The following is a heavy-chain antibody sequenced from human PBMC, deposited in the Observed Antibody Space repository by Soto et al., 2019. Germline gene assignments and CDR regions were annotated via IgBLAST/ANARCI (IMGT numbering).Heavy chain of an antibody. CDR3: ARPRRTTYCSGASCWAFDN. D-gene: IGHD2-15*01. CDR1: GYTFTNCA. Sequence: QVQLVQSGAEVKKPGASVKVAFKASGYTFTNCAIHWVRRAHGQRLEWMGWINADNSNTKYSQKLQGRVTITKNTSASTAYLELSSLRSEDTAVYYCARPRRTTYCSGASCWAFDNWGQGTLVTVSS. V-gene: IGHV1-3*01. J-gene: IGHJ4*02. CDR2: INADNSNT.